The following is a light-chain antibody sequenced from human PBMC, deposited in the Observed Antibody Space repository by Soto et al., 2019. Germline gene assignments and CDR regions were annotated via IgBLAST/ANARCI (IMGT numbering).Light chain of an antibody. Sequence: EMVMTQSPATLSVSPGERATLSCRASQNLSRNLAWYQQQPGQAPRLLIFYASTMATGIPARFSGSGSGTDFTLTISSLQSEDFAVYYCQQYDKWPHTFGQGTKLESK. CDR1: QNLSRN. J-gene: IGKJ2*01. V-gene: IGKV3-15*01. CDR2: YAS. CDR3: QQYDKWPHT.